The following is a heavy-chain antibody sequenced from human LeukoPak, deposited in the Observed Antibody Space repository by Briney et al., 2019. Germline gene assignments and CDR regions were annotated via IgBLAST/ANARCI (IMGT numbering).Heavy chain of an antibody. V-gene: IGHV1-2*06. CDR2: INPNSGGT. D-gene: IGHD3-16*02. Sequence: GASVKVSCKASGYTFTGYYMHWVRQAPGQGLEWMGRINPNSGGTNYAQKFQGRVTMTRDTSISTAYMELSGLRSDDTAVYYCARVIDDYVWGSYRPTPIYYFDYWGQGTLVTVSS. CDR1: GYTFTGYY. J-gene: IGHJ4*02. CDR3: ARVIDDYVWGSYRPTPIYYFDY.